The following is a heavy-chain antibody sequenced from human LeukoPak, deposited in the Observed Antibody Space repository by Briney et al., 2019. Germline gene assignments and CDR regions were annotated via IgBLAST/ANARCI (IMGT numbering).Heavy chain of an antibody. V-gene: IGHV5-51*01. Sequence: GESLQISCKSSGYSFSTYWIGWVRQMPAKGLEWMGIIYPGDSDTRYSPSFQGQVTISADTSLSTAYPQWRSLKASDTAMYYCARQSVYSASFYWGQGTLVTVSS. CDR3: ARQSVYSASFY. D-gene: IGHD5-12*01. CDR1: GYSFSTYW. CDR2: IYPGDSDT. J-gene: IGHJ4*02.